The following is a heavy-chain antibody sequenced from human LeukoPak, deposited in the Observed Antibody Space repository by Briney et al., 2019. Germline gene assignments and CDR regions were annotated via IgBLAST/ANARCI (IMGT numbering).Heavy chain of an antibody. CDR1: GFSISSGYY. CDR2: IYHSGST. CDR3: ARAHSSGWTFDY. D-gene: IGHD6-19*01. J-gene: IGHJ4*02. V-gene: IGHV4-38-2*01. Sequence: SETLSLTCAVSGFSISSGYYWGWIRQPPGKGLEWIGSIYHSGSTYYNPSLKSRVTISVDTSKNQFSLKLSSVTAADTAVYYCARAHSSGWTFDYWGPGTLVTVSS.